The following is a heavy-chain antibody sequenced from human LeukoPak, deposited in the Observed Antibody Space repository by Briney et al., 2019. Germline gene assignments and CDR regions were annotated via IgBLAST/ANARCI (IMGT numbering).Heavy chain of an antibody. Sequence: ASVKVSCKASGYTFTRYYIHWVRQAPGQGLEWMGLINPSGGSTNYAQKFQGRVTMTRDTSTSTVYMELSSLRSEDTAVYYCARGPSITMVRGGQWYYYMDVWGKGTTVTVSS. CDR2: INPSGGST. D-gene: IGHD3-10*01. J-gene: IGHJ6*03. V-gene: IGHV1-46*01. CDR1: GYTFTRYY. CDR3: ARGPSITMVRGGQWYYYMDV.